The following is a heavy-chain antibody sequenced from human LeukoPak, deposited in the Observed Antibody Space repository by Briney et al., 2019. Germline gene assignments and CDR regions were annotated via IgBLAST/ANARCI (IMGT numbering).Heavy chain of an antibody. J-gene: IGHJ4*02. CDR2: IKQDGSEK. CDR3: ARDLRAHPFGGVIVAEGFDY. D-gene: IGHD3-16*02. CDR1: GFTFSSYW. V-gene: IGHV3-7*01. Sequence: GGSLRLSCAASGFTFSSYWMSWVRQAPGKGLEWVANIKQDGSEKYYVGSVKGRFTISRDNAKNSLYLQMNSLRAEDTAVYHCARDLRAHPFGGVIVAEGFDYWGQGTLVTVSS.